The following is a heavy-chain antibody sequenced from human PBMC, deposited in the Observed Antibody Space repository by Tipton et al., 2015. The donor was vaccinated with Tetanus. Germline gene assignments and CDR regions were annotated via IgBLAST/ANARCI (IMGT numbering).Heavy chain of an antibody. CDR1: GGSMSSYY. J-gene: IGHJ1*01. V-gene: IGHV4-59*12. CDR3: ARGGIAARLQY. CDR2: VYYSGTT. D-gene: IGHD6-6*01. Sequence: TLSLTCTVSGGSMSSYYWSWIRQPPGKELEWIGYVYYSGTTNYNPSLKSRVTISADTSKNQFSLKVSSVTAADTAVYYCARGGIAARLQYWGQGTLVIVS.